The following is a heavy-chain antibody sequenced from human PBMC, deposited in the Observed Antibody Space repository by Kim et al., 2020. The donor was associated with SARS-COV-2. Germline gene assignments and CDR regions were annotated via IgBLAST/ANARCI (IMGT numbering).Heavy chain of an antibody. CDR1: GGSISSGGYY. D-gene: IGHD3-10*01. Sequence: SETLSLTCTVSGGSISSGGYYWSWIHQHPGKGLEWIGYIYYSGSTYYNPSLKSRVTISVDTSKNQFSLKLSSVTAADTAVYYCARAGVRGVPRSHVVDNWFDPWGQGTLVTVSS. J-gene: IGHJ5*02. V-gene: IGHV4-31*03. CDR3: ARAGVRGVPRSHVVDNWFDP. CDR2: IYYSGST.